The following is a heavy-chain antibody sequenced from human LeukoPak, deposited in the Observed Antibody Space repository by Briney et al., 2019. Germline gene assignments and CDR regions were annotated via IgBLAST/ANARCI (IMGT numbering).Heavy chain of an antibody. CDR1: GFTSSSYA. CDR2: ISGSGGNT. Sequence: GGSLRLSCAPSGFTSSSYAMSWVRQAPGMGLEWLSAISGSGGNTYYADSVKGRFTISRDNSQNTLSLQMNSLRAEDTAVYFCAKAGYRGSSVNYFDYWGQGTLVTVSS. CDR3: AKAGYRGSSVNYFDY. V-gene: IGHV3-23*01. J-gene: IGHJ4*02. D-gene: IGHD6-6*01.